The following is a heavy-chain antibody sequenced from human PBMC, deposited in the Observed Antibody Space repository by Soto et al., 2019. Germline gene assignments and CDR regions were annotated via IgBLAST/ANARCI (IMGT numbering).Heavy chain of an antibody. CDR2: IWHDGSNK. CDR1: GVIFSNFG. V-gene: IGHV3-33*01. CDR3: AGFYVAAGAAPLEY. D-gene: IGHD1-26*01. Sequence: GSLSLSCAASGVIFSNFGMHWVRQAPGKGLEWVGIIWHDGSNKYYADSVEGRFTISRDNSKNTVYLQMNSLRGEDTGIYYCAGFYVAAGAAPLEYWGQGTLVTVSS. J-gene: IGHJ4*02.